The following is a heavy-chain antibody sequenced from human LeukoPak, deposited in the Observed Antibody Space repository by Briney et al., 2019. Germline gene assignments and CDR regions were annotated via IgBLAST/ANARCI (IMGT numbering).Heavy chain of an antibody. CDR1: GYSFTSYW. D-gene: IGHD3-22*01. CDR3: ARKGIDYYDSSALYYFDY. Sequence: GESLKISCKGSGYSFTSYWIGWVRQMPGKGLEWMGIIYPGDSDTRYSPSFQGQVTISADKSISTAYLQWSSPKASDTAMYYCARKGIDYYDSSALYYFDYWGQGTLVTVSS. CDR2: IYPGDSDT. J-gene: IGHJ4*02. V-gene: IGHV5-51*01.